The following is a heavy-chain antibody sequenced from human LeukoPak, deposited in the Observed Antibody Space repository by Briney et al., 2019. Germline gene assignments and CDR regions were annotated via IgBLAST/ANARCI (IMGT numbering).Heavy chain of an antibody. Sequence: GASVKVSCKASGYIFTSYDINWVRQATGQGLEWMGWMDPNSGNTGYAQKFQGRVTMTRNTSISTAYMELSSLRSEDTAMYYCARSQTNRQYGRIAAYWGQGTLVTVSS. J-gene: IGHJ4*02. CDR3: ARSQTNRQYGRIAAY. CDR1: GYIFTSYD. V-gene: IGHV1-8*01. D-gene: IGHD6-6*01. CDR2: MDPNSGNT.